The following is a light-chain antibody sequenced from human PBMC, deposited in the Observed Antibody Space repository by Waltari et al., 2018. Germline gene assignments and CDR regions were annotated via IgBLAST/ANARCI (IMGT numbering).Light chain of an antibody. V-gene: IGLV2-8*01. CDR2: EVS. Sequence: QSALTQPPSASGSPGQSVTISCTVTSSDVGGFDYVPWYQQHPGKVPRLMIYEVSKRPSGVPDRFSGSKSGNTASLTVSGLQVEDEADYYCSSFAGSSQMLFGGGTKLTVL. CDR3: SSFAGSSQML. J-gene: IGLJ2*01. CDR1: SSDVGGFDY.